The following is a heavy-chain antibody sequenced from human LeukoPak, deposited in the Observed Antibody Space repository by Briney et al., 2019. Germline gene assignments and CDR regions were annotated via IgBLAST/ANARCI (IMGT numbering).Heavy chain of an antibody. CDR3: ARGELRGAAFDY. CDR2: INHSGST. V-gene: IGHV4-34*01. D-gene: IGHD1-7*01. J-gene: IGHJ4*02. Sequence: SETLSLTCAVYGGSFSGYYWSWIRQPPGKGLEWIGEINHSGSTNYNPSLKSRVTISVDTSKNQFSLKLSSATAADTAVYYCARGELRGAAFDYWGQGTLVTVSS. CDR1: GGSFSGYY.